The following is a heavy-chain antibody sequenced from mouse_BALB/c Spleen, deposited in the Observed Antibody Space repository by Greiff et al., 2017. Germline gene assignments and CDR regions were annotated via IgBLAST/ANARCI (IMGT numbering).Heavy chain of an antibody. J-gene: IGHJ4*01. CDR1: GFTFSSYG. V-gene: IGHV5-6-3*01. CDR2: IDSNGGST. CDR3: ARDRPIWPPDGMDY. Sequence: EVILVESGGGLVQPGGSLKLSCAASGFTFSSYGMPWVRQTPDKRLELVATIDSNGGSTYYPDSVKGRFTISRDNAKNTLYLQMSSLKSEDTDMDYYARDRPIWPPDGMDYWGQGTSVTVSA. D-gene: IGHD1-1*02.